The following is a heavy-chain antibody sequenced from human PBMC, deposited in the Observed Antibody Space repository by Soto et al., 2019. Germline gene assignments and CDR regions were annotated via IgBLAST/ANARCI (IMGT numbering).Heavy chain of an antibody. J-gene: IGHJ4*02. CDR1: GFTFSSYS. Sequence: PGGSLRLSCAASGFTFSSYSMNWVRQAPGKGLEWVSSTSSSSSYIYYADSVKGRFTISRDNAKNSLYLQMNSLRAEDTAVYYCARETGDTVTDYFDYWGQGTLVTVSS. V-gene: IGHV3-21*01. CDR2: TSSSSSYI. D-gene: IGHD4-17*01. CDR3: ARETGDTVTDYFDY.